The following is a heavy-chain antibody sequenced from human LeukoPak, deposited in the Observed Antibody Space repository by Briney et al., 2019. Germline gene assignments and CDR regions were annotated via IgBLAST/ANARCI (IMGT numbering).Heavy chain of an antibody. Sequence: ASVKVSCKASGGTFSSYAISWVRQAPGQGLEWMGGIIPIFGTANYAQKFQGRVTITADKSTSTAHMELSSLRSDDTAVYYCARVGGAYCSGGSCYAGNYWGQGTLVTVSS. J-gene: IGHJ4*02. V-gene: IGHV1-69*06. D-gene: IGHD2-15*01. CDR1: GGTFSSYA. CDR2: IIPIFGTA. CDR3: ARVGGAYCSGGSCYAGNY.